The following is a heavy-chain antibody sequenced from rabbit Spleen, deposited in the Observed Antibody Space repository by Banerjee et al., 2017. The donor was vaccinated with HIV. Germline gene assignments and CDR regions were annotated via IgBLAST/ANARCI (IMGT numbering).Heavy chain of an antibody. D-gene: IGHD4-1*01. V-gene: IGHV1S45*01. Sequence: QEQLEESGGGLVKPEGSLTLTCKASGFSFSDRDVMCWVRQAPGKGLEWIACINTATGKGVYANWVNGRFSISSHNAQNTLFLQLNSLTAADTATYFCVREVAAKFSLWGPGTLVTVS. CDR1: GFSFSDRDV. J-gene: IGHJ4*01. CDR2: INTATGKG. CDR3: VREVAAKFSL.